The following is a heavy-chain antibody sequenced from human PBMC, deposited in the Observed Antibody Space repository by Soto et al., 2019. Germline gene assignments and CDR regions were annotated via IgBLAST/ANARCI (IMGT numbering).Heavy chain of an antibody. J-gene: IGHJ3*02. V-gene: IGHV1-69*02. CDR1: GGTFSSYT. D-gene: IGHD4-17*01. CDR2: IIPILGIA. Sequence: QVQLVQSGAEVKKPGSSVKVSCKASGGTFSSYTISWVRQAPGQGLEWMGRIIPILGIANYAQKFQGRVTITADKSTSTAYMELSSLRSEDTAVYYCAVRDIDYGDAFDIWGQGTMVTVSS. CDR3: AVRDIDYGDAFDI.